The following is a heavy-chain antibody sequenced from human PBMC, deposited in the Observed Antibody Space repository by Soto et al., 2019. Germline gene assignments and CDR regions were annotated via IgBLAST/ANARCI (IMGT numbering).Heavy chain of an antibody. J-gene: IGHJ4*02. CDR1: GGSISSYY. CDR3: ARRWGRTFDS. V-gene: IGHV4-59*08. Sequence: QVQLQESGPGLVKPSETLSLTCTVSGGSISSYYWSWIRQPPGKGLEWIGYIYYSGSTNYNPSLKSRAPISVDTPKSRFSLKLSSVTAADTAVYYCARRWGRTFDSWGQGTLVTVSS. CDR2: IYYSGST. D-gene: IGHD7-27*01.